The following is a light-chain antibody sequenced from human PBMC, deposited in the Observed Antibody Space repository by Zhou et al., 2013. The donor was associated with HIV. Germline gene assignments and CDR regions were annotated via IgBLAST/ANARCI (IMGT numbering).Light chain of an antibody. J-gene: IGKJ1*01. CDR1: QSVDTY. V-gene: IGKV3-15*01. CDR3: QQYNSRT. CDR2: DAS. Sequence: EVLMTQSPVTLSVSPGGRATLSCRASQSVDTYLAWYQQRPGQPPRLLIYDASTRATGVPVRFSGSGSGTEFTLTIAGLQSEDVAVYYCQQYNSRTFGQGTKVE.